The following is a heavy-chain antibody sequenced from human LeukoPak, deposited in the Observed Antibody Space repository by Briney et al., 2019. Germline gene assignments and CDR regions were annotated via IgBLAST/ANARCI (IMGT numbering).Heavy chain of an antibody. CDR3: AAVGSGRLYAEYFQH. CDR2: IIPIFGTA. V-gene: IGHV1-69*06. Sequence: GASVKVSCKASGGTFSSYAISWVRQAPGQGLEWMGGIIPIFGTANYAQKFQGRVTITADKSTSTAYMELSSLRSEDTAVYYCAAVGSGRLYAEYFQHWGQGTLVTASS. J-gene: IGHJ1*01. D-gene: IGHD3-10*01. CDR1: GGTFSSYA.